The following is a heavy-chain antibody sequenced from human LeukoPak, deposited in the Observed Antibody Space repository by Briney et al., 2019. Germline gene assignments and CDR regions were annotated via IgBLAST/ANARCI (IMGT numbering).Heavy chain of an antibody. D-gene: IGHD6-19*01. J-gene: IGHJ4*02. CDR2: ISYDGSNK. V-gene: IGHV3-30*18. Sequence: PGGSLRLSCAASGFTFSSYGMHWVRQAPGKGLEWVAVISYDGSNKYYADSVKGRFTISRDNSKNTLYLQMNSLRAEDTAVYYCAKGTDSSGWVPSDYWGQGTLVTVSS. CDR3: AKGTDSSGWVPSDY. CDR1: GFTFSSYG.